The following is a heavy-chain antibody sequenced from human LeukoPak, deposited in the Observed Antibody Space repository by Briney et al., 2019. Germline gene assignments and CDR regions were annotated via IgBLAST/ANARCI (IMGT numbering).Heavy chain of an antibody. Sequence: PGGSLRLSCVASEFTFSRFGMNWVRQAPGKGLEYVSAISSNGGSTYYANSVKGRFTISRDNSKNTLYLQMGSLRAEDMAVYYCARGPWAYGSGFDYWGQGTLVTVSS. CDR2: ISSNGGST. J-gene: IGHJ4*02. CDR1: EFTFSRFG. V-gene: IGHV3-64*01. D-gene: IGHD3-10*01. CDR3: ARGPWAYGSGFDY.